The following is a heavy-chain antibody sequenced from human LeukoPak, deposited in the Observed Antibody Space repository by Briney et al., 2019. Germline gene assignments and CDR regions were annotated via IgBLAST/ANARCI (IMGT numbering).Heavy chain of an antibody. V-gene: IGHV4-39*01. CDR1: GGSISSSSYY. J-gene: IGHJ2*01. D-gene: IGHD6-13*01. CDR2: IYYSGST. Sequence: SETLSLTCTVSGGSISSSSYYWGWIRQPPGKGLEWIGSIYYSGSTYYNPSLKSRVTISVDTSKNQFSLKLSSVTAADTAVYYCARGVAAVGWYFDLWGRGTLVTVSS. CDR3: ARGVAAVGWYFDL.